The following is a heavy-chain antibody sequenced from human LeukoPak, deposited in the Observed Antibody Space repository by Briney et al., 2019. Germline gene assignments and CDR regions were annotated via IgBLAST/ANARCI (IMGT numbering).Heavy chain of an antibody. CDR1: GYTFTSYG. V-gene: IGHV1-18*01. Sequence: EASVKVSCKASGYTFTSYGISWVRQAPGQGLEWMGWISAYNGNTNYAQKLQGRVTMTTDTSTSTAYMELSSLRSEDTAVYYCARYYSGWYYFDYWGQGTLVTVSS. D-gene: IGHD6-19*01. CDR2: ISAYNGNT. CDR3: ARYYSGWYYFDY. J-gene: IGHJ4*02.